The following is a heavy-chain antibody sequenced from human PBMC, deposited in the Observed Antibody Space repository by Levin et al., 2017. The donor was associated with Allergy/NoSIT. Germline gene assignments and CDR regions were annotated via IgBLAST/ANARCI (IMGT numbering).Heavy chain of an antibody. CDR1: GFTFGDSS. CDR2: IRSKSYGGTT. J-gene: IGHJ6*02. V-gene: IGHV3-49*03. CDR3: TRGPDIYFYNGMDV. Sequence: PGGSLRLSCTSSGFTFGDSSMTWFRQAPGKGLEWVGFIRSKSYGGTTEIAASVKGRFTISRDDSKGTAYLQMNSLKTEDTAVYYCTRGPDIYFYNGMDVWGQGTTVTVSS. D-gene: IGHD2-2*01.